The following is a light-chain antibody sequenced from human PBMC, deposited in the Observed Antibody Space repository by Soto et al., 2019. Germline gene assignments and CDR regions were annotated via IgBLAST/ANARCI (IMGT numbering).Light chain of an antibody. J-gene: IGKJ1*01. CDR2: GAS. CDR3: QQYASSPQT. Sequence: DIVSTQSPSTLSLSPCERATLSCMASQTIDNTLAWYQRKPGQAPRLLIYGASSRATGIADRFSASGSGTDFTLTISRLEPEDFAVYSCQQYASSPQTFGQGTRWIS. CDR1: QTIDNT. V-gene: IGKV3-20*01.